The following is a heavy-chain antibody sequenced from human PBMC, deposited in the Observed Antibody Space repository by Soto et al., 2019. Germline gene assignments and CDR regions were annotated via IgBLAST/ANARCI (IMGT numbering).Heavy chain of an antibody. J-gene: IGHJ4*02. D-gene: IGHD3-22*01. Sequence: QVQLVQSGAEVRKPGSSVKVSCKASGGTFSSYAISWVRQAPGQGLEWMGGIIPLFGTANYAQKFQGRVTITADESTSTAYMELSRLRSDDTAVYYCARGWGYDSDTYYYAYWGQGTLVTVSS. CDR1: GGTFSSYA. V-gene: IGHV1-69*01. CDR2: IIPLFGTA. CDR3: ARGWGYDSDTYYYAY.